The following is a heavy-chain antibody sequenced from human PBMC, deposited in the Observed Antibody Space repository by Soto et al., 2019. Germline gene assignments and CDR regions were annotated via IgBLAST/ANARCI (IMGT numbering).Heavy chain of an antibody. J-gene: IGHJ3*02. V-gene: IGHV1-2*02. D-gene: IGHD3-3*01. CDR1: GYPVTAYY. Sequence: QLHLVQSGAVVKKPGASVTVSCSASGYPVTAYYMHWVRQAPGRGLEWMGGINPATGAAKYTQTFPGRGPMTRDTSPSTVFMELSGLTSGDTAVFYCARGGGVGVAGSAAFDMWGQGTLVTVSS. CDR3: ARGGGVGVAGSAAFDM. CDR2: INPATGAA.